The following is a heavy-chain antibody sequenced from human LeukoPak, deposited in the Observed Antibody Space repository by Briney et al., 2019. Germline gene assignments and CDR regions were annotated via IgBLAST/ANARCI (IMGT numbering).Heavy chain of an antibody. CDR2: INPNSGGT. D-gene: IGHD1-26*01. CDR1: GYTFTSYD. Sequence: ASVKVACKASGYTFTSYDINCVRQAPGQGLEWMGWINPNSGGTNYAQKFHGRVTMTRDTSISTAYMELSRLRSDDTAVYYCAGEYSGSYRLVYWGQGTLVTVSS. J-gene: IGHJ4*02. CDR3: AGEYSGSYRLVY. V-gene: IGHV1-2*02.